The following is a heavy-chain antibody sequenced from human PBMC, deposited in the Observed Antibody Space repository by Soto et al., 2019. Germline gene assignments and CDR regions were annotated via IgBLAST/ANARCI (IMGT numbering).Heavy chain of an antibody. V-gene: IGHV3-48*04. CDR2: ISSSGRTI. CDR3: ARASGIMVAHNYFGC. J-gene: IGHJ4*02. CDR1: GFTFSTYT. Sequence: GGSLRLPCEAFGFTFSTYTMNWVRQAPGKGLEWVSYISSSGRTISYADPVKGRFSISRDNAKNSLYLQMNSLRGEDTAVYYCARASGIMVAHNYFGCWGRGTLVAVSS. D-gene: IGHD2-8*01.